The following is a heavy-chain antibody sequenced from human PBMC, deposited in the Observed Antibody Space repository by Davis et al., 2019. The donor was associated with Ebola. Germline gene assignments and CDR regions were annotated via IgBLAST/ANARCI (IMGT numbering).Heavy chain of an antibody. Sequence: GESLKISCAASGITFSSYSMNWVRQAPVKGLEWVSSISSSSSYIYYADSVKGRFTIFRDNSKNSLYLQMNRLRAEDTAVYYCARAIAYYYYGMDVWGQGTTVTVSS. CDR3: ARAIAYYYYGMDV. V-gene: IGHV3-21*01. CDR1: GITFSSYS. CDR2: ISSSSSYI. J-gene: IGHJ6*02.